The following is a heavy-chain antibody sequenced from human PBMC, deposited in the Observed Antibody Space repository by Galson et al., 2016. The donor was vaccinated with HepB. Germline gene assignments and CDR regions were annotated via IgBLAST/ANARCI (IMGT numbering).Heavy chain of an antibody. J-gene: IGHJ5*02. CDR2: TYYRSKWYN. V-gene: IGHV6-1*01. Sequence: CAISGDSVSSNSAAWTWIRQSPLRGLEWPGRTYYRSKWYNDYAVSAKSRISIHPDTSKNQFSLQLNSVTPEDTAVYYCARVRCSTFRCQNWFDPWGQGTLVTVSS. CDR3: ARVRCSTFRCQNWFDP. D-gene: IGHD2/OR15-2a*01. CDR1: GDSVSSNSAA.